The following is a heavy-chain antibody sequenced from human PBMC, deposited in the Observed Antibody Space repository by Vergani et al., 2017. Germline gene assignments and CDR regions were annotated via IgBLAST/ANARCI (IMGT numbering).Heavy chain of an antibody. CDR3: ARHEGDGYGSYLDY. Sequence: QVQLQESGPGLVKPLETLSLTCTVSGGSISSYYWSWIRQPPGKGLEWIGNIYYSGSTNYNPSLKSRVTISVDTSKNQFSLKLSAVTAADTAVYYCARHEGDGYGSYLDYWGQGTLVTVSS. J-gene: IGHJ4*02. CDR1: GGSISSYY. D-gene: IGHD2-2*03. CDR2: IYYSGST. V-gene: IGHV4-59*08.